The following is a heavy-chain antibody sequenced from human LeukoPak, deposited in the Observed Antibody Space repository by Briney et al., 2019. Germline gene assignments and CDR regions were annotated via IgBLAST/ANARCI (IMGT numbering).Heavy chain of an antibody. CDR3: ASFSGFGDDVEDNFDF. D-gene: IGHD4-17*01. CDR2: VFHSGST. V-gene: IGHV4-4*02. Sequence: SETLSLTCAVSGGSISSTKWWSWVRQPPRKGLEWIGEVFHSGSTKYNPSLKNRVTISVDKSKNQFSLKLTSLTAADTAVYYCASFSGFGDDVEDNFDFWGQGTLVIVSS. J-gene: IGHJ4*02. CDR1: GGSISSTKW.